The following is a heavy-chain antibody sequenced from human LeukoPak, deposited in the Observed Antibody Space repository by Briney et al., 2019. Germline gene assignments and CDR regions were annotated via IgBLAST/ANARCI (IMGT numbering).Heavy chain of an antibody. D-gene: IGHD3-16*01. CDR2: ISGASGKS. J-gene: IGHJ4*02. Sequence: GGSLRLSCAASGLTLSNSAMSWVRQAPGKGLEWVSMISGASGKSYSADSVKGRFTVSRDDSKNTLSLQMNSLRVDDTAVYYCATWGHVEYWGQGTQVTVSS. CDR1: GLTLSNSA. V-gene: IGHV3-23*01. CDR3: ATWGHVEY.